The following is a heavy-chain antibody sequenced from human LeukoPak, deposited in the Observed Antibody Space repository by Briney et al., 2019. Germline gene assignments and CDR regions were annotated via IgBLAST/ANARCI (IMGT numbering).Heavy chain of an antibody. Sequence: SETLSLTCTVSGGSISSYYWSWIRQSPGKGLEWVGYISHSGTTSYNSSLKSRVTISVDTSKNQLSLKLTSVTAADTAVYYCARWDDSAWGFGNWGPGTLVTVSS. D-gene: IGHD6-19*01. CDR3: ARWDDSAWGFGN. CDR2: ISHSGTT. V-gene: IGHV4-59*08. J-gene: IGHJ4*02. CDR1: GGSISSYY.